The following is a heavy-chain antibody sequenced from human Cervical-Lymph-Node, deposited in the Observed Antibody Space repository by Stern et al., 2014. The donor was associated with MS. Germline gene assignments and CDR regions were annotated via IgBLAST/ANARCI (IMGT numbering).Heavy chain of an antibody. CDR2: INPKRGGT. Sequence: VQLVESGAAVKKPGASVTVSCKGSGYSFSDYYLHWVRQAPGQGLEWMGRINPKRGGTEFAQKFQGRVTLTRDTSISTAYMQLNGLRYDDTAVYYCARDNWGSSWYGYYFDHWGQGTLVTVSS. CDR3: ARDNWGSSWYGYYFDH. CDR1: GYSFSDYY. V-gene: IGHV1-2*02. J-gene: IGHJ4*02. D-gene: IGHD6-13*01.